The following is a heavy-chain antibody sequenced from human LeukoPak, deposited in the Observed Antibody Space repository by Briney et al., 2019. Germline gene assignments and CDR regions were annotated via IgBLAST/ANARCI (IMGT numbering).Heavy chain of an antibody. CDR2: ISGSGGST. J-gene: IGHJ4*02. CDR3: AKLRSYYYDNSGYGDY. CDR1: GFTFSSYA. D-gene: IGHD3-22*01. V-gene: IGHV3-23*01. Sequence: GGSLRLSCAASGFTFSSYAMSWVRQAPGKGLEWVSAISGSGGSTYYADSVKGRFTISRDNSKNTLYLQMNSLRAEDTAVYYCAKLRSYYYDNSGYGDYWGQGTLVTVSS.